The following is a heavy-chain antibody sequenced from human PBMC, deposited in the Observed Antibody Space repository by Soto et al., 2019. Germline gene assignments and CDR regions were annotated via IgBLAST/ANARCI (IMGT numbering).Heavy chain of an antibody. J-gene: IGHJ2*01. V-gene: IGHV5-10-1*01. CDR1: GYSFTSYW. CDR3: ARNETTYYDSSGYYSNWYFDL. Sequence: GESLKISCKGSGYSFTSYWISWVRQMPGKGLEWMGRIDPSDSYTNYSPSFQGHVTISADKSISTAYLQWSSLKASDTAMYYCARNETTYYDSSGYYSNWYFDLWGRGTLVTVSS. CDR2: IDPSDSYT. D-gene: IGHD3-22*01.